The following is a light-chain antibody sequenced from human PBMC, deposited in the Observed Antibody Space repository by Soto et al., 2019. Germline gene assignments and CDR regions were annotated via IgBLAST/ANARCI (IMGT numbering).Light chain of an antibody. V-gene: IGLV2-8*01. CDR1: SSDVGAYNY. Sequence: QSALTQPPSASGSPGQSVTISCTGTSSDVGAYNYVSWYQQHPGKAPKLMIYAVTERTSGVPDRFSASKSGNTASLTVSGLQAEDEADYYCSSYAGSNHLVFGGWTKLTVL. J-gene: IGLJ2*01. CDR2: AVT. CDR3: SSYAGSNHLV.